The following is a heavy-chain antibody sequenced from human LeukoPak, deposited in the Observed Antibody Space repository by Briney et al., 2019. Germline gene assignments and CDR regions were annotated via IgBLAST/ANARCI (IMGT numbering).Heavy chain of an antibody. CDR3: ARGPEMAFDI. J-gene: IGHJ3*02. CDR1: GGSFSGYY. Sequence: PSETLSLTCAVYGGSFSGYYWSWIRQPPGKGLEWIGEINHSGSTNYNPSLKSRVTISVDTSKNQFSLKLSSVTAADTAVYYCARGPEMAFDIWGQGTMVTVSS. CDR2: INHSGST. V-gene: IGHV4-34*01.